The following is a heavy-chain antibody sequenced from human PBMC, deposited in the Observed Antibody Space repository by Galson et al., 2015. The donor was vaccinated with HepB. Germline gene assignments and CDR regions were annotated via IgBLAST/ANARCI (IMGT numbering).Heavy chain of an antibody. J-gene: IGHJ5*02. V-gene: IGHV1-8*01. CDR3: ARGLLEWFRFDP. CDR2: MNPNSGNT. Sequence: SVKVSCKASGYTFTSYDINWVRQATGQGLEWMGWMNPNSGNTGYAQKFQGRVTMTRNTSISTAYMELSSLRSEDTVVYYCARGLLEWFRFDPWGQGTLVTVSS. D-gene: IGHD3-3*01. CDR1: GYTFTSYD.